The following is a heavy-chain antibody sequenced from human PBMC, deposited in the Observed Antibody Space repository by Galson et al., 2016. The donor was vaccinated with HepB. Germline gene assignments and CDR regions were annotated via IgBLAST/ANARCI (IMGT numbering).Heavy chain of an antibody. D-gene: IGHD7-27*01. J-gene: IGHJ4*02. Sequence: SLRLSCAASGFTFTDYYMSWMRQAPGKGLEWISYIGPTGGTEEYADSVKGRFTISRDNGKNSVYLQMNSLRVEDTAVYYCARDVNWGPTNYWGQETLVTVSS. V-gene: IGHV3-11*04. CDR3: ARDVNWGPTNY. CDR2: IGPTGGTE. CDR1: GFTFTDYY.